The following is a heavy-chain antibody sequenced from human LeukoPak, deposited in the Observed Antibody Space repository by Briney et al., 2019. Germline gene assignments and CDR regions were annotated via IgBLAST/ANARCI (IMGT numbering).Heavy chain of an antibody. D-gene: IGHD1-26*01. Sequence: GRSLRLSCAASGFTFSTYVMHWVRQAPGKGLEWVALISSDGTNKYYGDSLKGRFTISRDNSKNTLYLQMNTLRAEDTAVYYCAKAANEWELLAGYFDYWGKGTLVTVSS. CDR1: GFTFSTYV. J-gene: IGHJ4*02. CDR2: ISSDGTNK. CDR3: AKAANEWELLAGYFDY. V-gene: IGHV3-30*04.